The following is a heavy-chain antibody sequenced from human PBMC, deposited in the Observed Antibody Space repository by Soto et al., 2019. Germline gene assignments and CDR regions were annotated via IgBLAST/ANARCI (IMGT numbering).Heavy chain of an antibody. V-gene: IGHV3-23*01. Sequence: GGSLRLPCAASGFTFSSYSMSWVRQAPGKGLEWVATISGSSGSTYYADSVKGLFTISRNNSNNTLYLQMIRMRAEDSALYYCSKCGHENSTSWYYAFDIWGQGTMVTVSS. J-gene: IGHJ3*02. CDR1: GFTFSSYS. CDR2: ISGSSGST. CDR3: SKCGHENSTSWYYAFDI. D-gene: IGHD2-2*01.